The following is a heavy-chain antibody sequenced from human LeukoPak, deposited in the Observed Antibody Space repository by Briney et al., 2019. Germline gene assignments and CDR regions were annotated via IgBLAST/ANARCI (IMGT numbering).Heavy chain of an antibody. CDR1: GASFSGYY. J-gene: IGHJ4*02. D-gene: IGHD5-24*01. Sequence: SETLSLTCAVYGASFSGYYWGWIRQSPGKVLEWVGDILQCGSTFYNPSLKSRVAMSLDTSSNQFSLKLTSVTAADTAIQCCARHVQLETHTNHLDFWGQGSLVTVSS. CDR3: ARHVQLETHTNHLDF. CDR2: ILQCGST. V-gene: IGHV4-34*12.